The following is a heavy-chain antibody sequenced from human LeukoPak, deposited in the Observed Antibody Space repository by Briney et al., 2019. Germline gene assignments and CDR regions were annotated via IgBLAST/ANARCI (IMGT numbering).Heavy chain of an antibody. J-gene: IGHJ4*02. V-gene: IGHV4-4*08. Sequence: SETLSLNCTVSGDAIMDDSWSWIRQPPGKGLEWIGYIYEGGSANYNPSLRSRVTISLDTSKNQFSLKLTSVTAADTAMYYCARALSGYHDYWGQGTLVTVSS. D-gene: IGHD3-22*01. CDR3: ARALSGYHDY. CDR2: IYEGGSA. CDR1: GDAIMDDS.